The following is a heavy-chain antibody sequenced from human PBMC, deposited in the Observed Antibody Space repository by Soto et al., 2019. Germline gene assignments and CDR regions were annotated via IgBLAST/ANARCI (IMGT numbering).Heavy chain of an antibody. Sequence: QVQLVQSGGGVVQPGKSLRLSCVGSGFTFGNYAMYWVRQTPGKGLEWVAFISYDGSKRYHADSVKGQFTISRDNPTKTVYLQMDSLRPEDTAVYYCAKGGGAPGYPIDYWGQGTLGTVSS. D-gene: IGHD3-9*01. J-gene: IGHJ4*02. V-gene: IGHV3-30*18. CDR2: ISYDGSKR. CDR3: AKGGGAPGYPIDY. CDR1: GFTFGNYA.